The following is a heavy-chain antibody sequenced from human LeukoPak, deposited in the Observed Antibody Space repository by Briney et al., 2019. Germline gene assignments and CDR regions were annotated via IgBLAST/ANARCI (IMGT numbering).Heavy chain of an antibody. CDR1: GYTFTGYY. V-gene: IGHV1-2*02. CDR3: ARDLVFRQKAPIDI. Sequence: ASVKVSCKASGYTFTGYYMHWVRQAPGQGLEWMGWINPNSGSTNYAQKFQGRVTMTRDTSISTAYMELSRLRSDDTAVYYCARDLVFRQKAPIDIWGQGTMVTVSS. CDR2: INPNSGST. D-gene: IGHD5/OR15-5a*01. J-gene: IGHJ3*02.